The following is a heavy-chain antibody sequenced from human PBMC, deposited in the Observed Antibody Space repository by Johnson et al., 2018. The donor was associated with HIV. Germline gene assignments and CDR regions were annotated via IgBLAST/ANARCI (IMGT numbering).Heavy chain of an antibody. CDR2: ISYAGSNK. Sequence: QVQLVESGGGLVQPGGSLRLSCAASGFTFSSYAMSWVRQAPGKGLEWVAVISYAGSNKYYADSVKGRFNISRDNSKNTLYLQMNSLRAEETAVYYCATLSSSPAPFDIWGQGTMVTVSS. V-gene: IGHV3-30*03. J-gene: IGHJ3*02. CDR3: ATLSSSPAPFDI. CDR1: GFTFSSYA. D-gene: IGHD6-13*01.